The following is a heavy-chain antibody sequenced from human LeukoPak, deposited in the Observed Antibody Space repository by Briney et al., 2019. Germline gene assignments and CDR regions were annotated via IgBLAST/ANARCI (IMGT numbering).Heavy chain of an antibody. D-gene: IGHD1-7*01. CDR3: ARRRGITVTTDLYYYYGMDV. Sequence: SETLSLTCTVSGGSISSYYWSWIRQPPGKGLEWIGYIYYSGSTNYNPSLKSRVTISVDTSKNQFSLKLSSVTAADTAVYYWARRRGITVTTDLYYYYGMDVWGQGTTVTVSS. V-gene: IGHV4-59*08. CDR2: IYYSGST. CDR1: GGSISSYY. J-gene: IGHJ6*02.